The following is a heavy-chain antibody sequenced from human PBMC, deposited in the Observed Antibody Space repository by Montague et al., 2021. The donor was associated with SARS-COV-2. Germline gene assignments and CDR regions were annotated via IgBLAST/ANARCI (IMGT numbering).Heavy chain of an antibody. V-gene: IGHV6-1*01. J-gene: IGHJ4*02. CDR2: YN. D-gene: IGHD1-26*01. Sequence: YNDYAVSVKSRITINPGTSKNQISLQLNSVTPEDTAVYYCARTSASSDYWGQGTLVTVSS. CDR3: ARTSASSDY.